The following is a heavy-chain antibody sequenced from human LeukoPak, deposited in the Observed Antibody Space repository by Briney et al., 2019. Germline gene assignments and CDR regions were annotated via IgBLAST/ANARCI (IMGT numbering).Heavy chain of an antibody. CDR2: ISNDGNDGSKK. CDR3: ARSHRRTIFGVVIRTLGAFDI. D-gene: IGHD3-3*01. CDR1: GFTFSTYA. Sequence: GGSLRLSCEASGFTFSTYAVYWVRQAPGKGLEWVAVISNDGNDGSKKYYADSVKGRFTISRDNSKDTLYLQMNSLRADDTAIYYCARSHRRTIFGVVIRTLGAFDIWGQGTMVTVSS. J-gene: IGHJ3*02. V-gene: IGHV3-30*04.